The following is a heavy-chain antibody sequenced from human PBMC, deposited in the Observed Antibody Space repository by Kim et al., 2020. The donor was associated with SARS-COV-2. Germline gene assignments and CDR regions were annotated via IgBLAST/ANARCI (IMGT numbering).Heavy chain of an antibody. CDR2: IKRNSDGGTS. D-gene: IGHD6-13*01. Sequence: GGSLRLSCAVSGVTFANVWMSWVRQAPGKGLEWIGRIKRNSDGGTSDYAAPVKGRFTISRDDSKSTVYLQMSSLKTEDTGVYFCTTVIGGRPHSSTWYSFYYCMDVWGQGTTVTVSS. CDR1: GVTFANVW. CDR3: TTVIGGRPHSSTWYSFYYCMDV. J-gene: IGHJ6*02. V-gene: IGHV3-15*01.